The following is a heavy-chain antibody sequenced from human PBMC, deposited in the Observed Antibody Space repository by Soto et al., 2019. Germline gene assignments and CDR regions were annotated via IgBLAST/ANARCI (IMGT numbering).Heavy chain of an antibody. Sequence: SETLSLTCAVYGGSFIGYYWSWIRQPPGKGLEWIGEINHSGSTNYNPSLKSRVTISVDTSKNQFSLKLSSVTAADTAVYYCARGSRVLRFLEWSIIGGNYFDYWGQGTLVTVSS. CDR1: GGSFIGYY. V-gene: IGHV4-34*01. J-gene: IGHJ4*02. D-gene: IGHD3-3*01. CDR2: INHSGST. CDR3: ARGSRVLRFLEWSIIGGNYFDY.